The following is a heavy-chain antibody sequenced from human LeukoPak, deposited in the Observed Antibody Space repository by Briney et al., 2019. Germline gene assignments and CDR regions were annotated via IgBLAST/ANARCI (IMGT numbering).Heavy chain of an antibody. D-gene: IGHD4-11*01. Sequence: SQTLPLTCTVSGGSISSGSYYWSWIRQPAGKGLEWIGRIYTSGSTNYNPSLKSRVTISVDTSKNQFSLKLSSVTAADTAVYYCARDSTVTTHFDYWGQGTLVTVSS. CDR2: IYTSGST. V-gene: IGHV4-61*02. J-gene: IGHJ4*02. CDR3: ARDSTVTTHFDY. CDR1: GGSISSGSYY.